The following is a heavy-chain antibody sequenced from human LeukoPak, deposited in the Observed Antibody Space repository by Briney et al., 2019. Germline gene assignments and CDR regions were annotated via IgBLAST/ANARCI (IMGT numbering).Heavy chain of an antibody. Sequence: SETLSLTCTVSGGSINSYYWSWIRQPPGKGLEWIGYIYYSGSTNYNPSLKSRVTISVDTSKNQFSLKLSSVTAADTAVYYCARAKTDDFWSGYSEQRSSYYYYYMDVWGKGTTVTVSS. V-gene: IGHV4-59*01. J-gene: IGHJ6*03. CDR3: ARAKTDDFWSGYSEQRSSYYYYYMDV. CDR2: IYYSGST. CDR1: GGSINSYY. D-gene: IGHD3-3*01.